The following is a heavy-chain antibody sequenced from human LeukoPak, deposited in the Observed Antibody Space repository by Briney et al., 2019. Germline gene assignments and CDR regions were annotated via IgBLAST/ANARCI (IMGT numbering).Heavy chain of an antibody. D-gene: IGHD5-18*01. CDR3: AKGLVDTIRYYFDY. J-gene: IGHJ4*02. V-gene: IGHV3-23*01. CDR2: ISGSGGST. CDR1: GFTFSSYA. Sequence: GGSLRLSCAASGFTFSSYAMSWVRQAPGKGLDWVSAISGSGGSTYYADSVKGRFTISRDNSKNTLYLQMNSLGAEDAAVYYCAKGLVDTIRYYFDYWGQGTLATVSS.